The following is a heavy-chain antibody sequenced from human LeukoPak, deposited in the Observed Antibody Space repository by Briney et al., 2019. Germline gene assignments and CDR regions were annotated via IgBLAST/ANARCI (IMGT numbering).Heavy chain of an antibody. J-gene: IGHJ4*02. CDR2: ISSSSSYI. CDR1: GFTFSSYA. CDR3: ARDSIYRSEGPFDY. D-gene: IGHD6-25*01. Sequence: GGSLRLSCAASGFTFSSYAMSWVRQAPGKGLEWVSSISSSSSYIYYADSVKGRFTISRDNAKNSLYLQMNSLRAEDTAVYYCARDSIYRSEGPFDYWGQGTLVTVSS. V-gene: IGHV3-21*01.